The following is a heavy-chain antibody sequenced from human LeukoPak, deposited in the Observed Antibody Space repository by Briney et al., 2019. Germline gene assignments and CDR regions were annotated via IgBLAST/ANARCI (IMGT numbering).Heavy chain of an antibody. V-gene: IGHV3-9*01. CDR3: AQGIAAAAEV. J-gene: IGHJ4*02. CDR1: GFTFDDYA. D-gene: IGHD6-13*01. CDR2: ISWNSGSI. Sequence: GGSLRLSCAASGFTFDDYAMHWVRQAPGKGLEWVSGISWNSGSIGYADSVKGRFTISRDNAKNSLYLQMNSLRAEDTGLYYCAQGIAAAAEVWGQGTLVTVSS.